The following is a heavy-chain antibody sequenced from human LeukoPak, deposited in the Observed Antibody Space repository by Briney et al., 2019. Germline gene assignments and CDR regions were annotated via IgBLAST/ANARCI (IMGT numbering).Heavy chain of an antibody. V-gene: IGHV4-34*01. CDR3: ARPYSSGWNHMADFQY. CDR2: INHSGST. D-gene: IGHD6-19*01. J-gene: IGHJ1*01. CDR1: GFTFSSYS. Sequence: GSLRLSCAASGFTFSSYSMNWVRQPPGKGLEWIGEINHSGSTNYNPSLKSRVTISVDTSKNQFSLKLSSVTAADTAVYYCARPYSSGWNHMADFQYWGQGTLVTVSS.